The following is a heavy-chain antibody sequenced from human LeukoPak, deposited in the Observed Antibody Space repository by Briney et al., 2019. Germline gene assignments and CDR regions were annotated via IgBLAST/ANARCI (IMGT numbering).Heavy chain of an antibody. CDR3: ARALVGATTDY. J-gene: IGHJ4*02. V-gene: IGHV4-59*02. Sequence: SETLSLTCTVSGGSVSSYYWTWIRQPPGQGLEWIGYIYYSGGTRYNPSLRSRVSISVDTSKNQFSLKLSSVTAADTAVYYCARALVGATTDYWGQGTLVTVSS. D-gene: IGHD1-26*01. CDR2: IYYSGGT. CDR1: GGSVSSYY.